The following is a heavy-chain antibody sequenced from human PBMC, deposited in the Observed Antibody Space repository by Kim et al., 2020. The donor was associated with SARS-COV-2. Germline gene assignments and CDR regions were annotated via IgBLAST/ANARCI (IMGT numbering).Heavy chain of an antibody. J-gene: IGHJ6*02. V-gene: IGHV3-48*02. CDR1: GFTFSRFS. CDR3: ARDYRYAIDV. CDR2: IYSSNI. D-gene: IGHD3-16*02. Sequence: GGSLRLSCAASGFTFSRFSMNWVRQAPGQGLEWISYIYSSNIYYADSVKGRFTISRDDAKNSLYLQMTSLRDEDTAVYYCARDYRYAIDVWGQGTTVTVSS.